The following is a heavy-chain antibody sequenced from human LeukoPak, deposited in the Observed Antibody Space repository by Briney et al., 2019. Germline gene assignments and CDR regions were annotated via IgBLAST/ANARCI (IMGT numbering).Heavy chain of an antibody. CDR1: GFTFSSYG. Sequence: GRSLRLSCAASGFTFSSYGMHWVRQAPGKGLEWVAVISYDGSNKYYADSVKGRFTISRDNSKNTLYLQMNSLRAEDTAVYYCANLMDSSGYWDDAFDIWGQGTMVTVSS. D-gene: IGHD3-22*01. J-gene: IGHJ3*02. V-gene: IGHV3-30*18. CDR2: ISYDGSNK. CDR3: ANLMDSSGYWDDAFDI.